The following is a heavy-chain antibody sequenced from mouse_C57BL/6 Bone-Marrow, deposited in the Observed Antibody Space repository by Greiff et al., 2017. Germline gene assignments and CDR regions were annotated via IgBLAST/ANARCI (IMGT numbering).Heavy chain of an antibody. D-gene: IGHD3-2*02. CDR2: IDPSDSET. CDR1: GYTFTSSW. V-gene: IGHV1-52*01. Sequence: VQLQQPGAELVRPGSSVKLSCKASGYTFTSSWMHWVKQRPIQGLEWIGNIDPSDSETHYNQKFKDKATLTVDTSSTTAYMQLSSLTSEDSAVYYCARRDSSGYWFAYWGQGTLVTVSA. J-gene: IGHJ3*01. CDR3: ARRDSSGYWFAY.